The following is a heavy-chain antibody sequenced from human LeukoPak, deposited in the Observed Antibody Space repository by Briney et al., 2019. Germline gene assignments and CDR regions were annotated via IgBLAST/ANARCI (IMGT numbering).Heavy chain of an antibody. CDR2: IYYSGST. V-gene: IGHV4-59*01. J-gene: IGHJ4*02. CDR3: ARVIFRGVTDY. Sequence: PSETLSLTCTVSGGSTSSYYWSWIRHPPGKGLEWIGYIYYSGSTNYNPSLKSRVTISVDTSKNQFSLKLSSVTAADTAVYYCARVIFRGVTDYWGQGTLVTVSS. CDR1: GGSTSSYY. D-gene: IGHD3-10*01.